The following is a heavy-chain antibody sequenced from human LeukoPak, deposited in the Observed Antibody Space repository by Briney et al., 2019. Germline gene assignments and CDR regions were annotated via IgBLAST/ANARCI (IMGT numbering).Heavy chain of an antibody. CDR3: VRLSTVTPFDY. D-gene: IGHD4-17*01. CDR1: GFTFSYYW. J-gene: IGHJ4*02. Sequence: GGSLRLSCAASGFTFSYYWIHWVRQAPGKGLVWVSRVNGDGNSRDYADSVKGRFTTSRDNAKNTVYLQMDSLRADDTAVYYCVRLSTVTPFDYWGQGTLVTVSS. V-gene: IGHV3-74*01. CDR2: VNGDGNSR.